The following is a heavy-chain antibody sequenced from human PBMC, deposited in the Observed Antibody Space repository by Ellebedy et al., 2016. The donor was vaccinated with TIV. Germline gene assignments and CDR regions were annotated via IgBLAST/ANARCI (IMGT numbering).Heavy chain of an antibody. Sequence: GESLKISXAASGFMFSNYWMSWVRQAPGKGLEWVANIKQNGNKDGSDKHYVDSVKGRFTVSRDNAKNSLYLQMNSLRADDTAVYYCARGFRVDSGYFVMDVWGQGTTVTVSS. V-gene: IGHV3-7*03. CDR1: GFMFSNYW. CDR3: ARGFRVDSGYFVMDV. D-gene: IGHD2/OR15-2a*01. J-gene: IGHJ6*02. CDR2: IKQNGNKDGSDK.